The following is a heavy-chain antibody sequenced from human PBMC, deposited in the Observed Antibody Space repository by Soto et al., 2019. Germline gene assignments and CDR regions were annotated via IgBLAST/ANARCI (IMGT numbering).Heavy chain of an antibody. CDR1: GVSISSGGYY. D-gene: IGHD6-19*01. V-gene: IGHV4-31*03. Sequence: QVQLQESGPGLVKPSQTLSLTCTVSGVSISSGGYYWNWIRQHPGKGLEWIGYIYYSGSTFYNPSLKSRLTISVDTSKNQFSLNLYSXTXAXXXXXXXXXYPVAGPLRALDXWGQGTMV. CDR2: IYYSGST. CDR3: XXYPVAGPLRALDX. J-gene: IGHJ3*02.